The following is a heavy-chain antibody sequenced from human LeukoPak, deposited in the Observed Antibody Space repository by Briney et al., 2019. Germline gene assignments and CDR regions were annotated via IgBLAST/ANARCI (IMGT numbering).Heavy chain of an antibody. V-gene: IGHV1-2*02. Sequence: ASVKVSCKASGYTFTGYFMNWVRQAPGQGLEWMGWINPNSGDTTYAQKFQGRVTLTRDTSTSTVYMELSRLRSDDTAVYYCARAQYYYPHHYYVYWGQGSLVTVSS. J-gene: IGHJ4*02. CDR3: ARAQYYYPHHYYVY. D-gene: IGHD3-10*01. CDR1: GYTFTGYF. CDR2: INPNSGDT.